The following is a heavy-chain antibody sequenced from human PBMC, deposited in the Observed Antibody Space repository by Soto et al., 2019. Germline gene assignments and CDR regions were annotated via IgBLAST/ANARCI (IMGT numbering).Heavy chain of an antibody. D-gene: IGHD5-18*01. CDR1: GYTFTSYA. CDR2: INAGNGNT. Sequence: GASVKVSCKASGYTFTSYAMHWVRQAPGQRLEWMGWINAGNGNTKYSQKFQGRVTITRDTSASTAYMELSSLRSEDTAVYYCARGSRIYLWLRSTRVPCHYWGQGTLVTVSS. J-gene: IGHJ4*02. V-gene: IGHV1-3*01. CDR3: ARGSRIYLWLRSTRVPCHY.